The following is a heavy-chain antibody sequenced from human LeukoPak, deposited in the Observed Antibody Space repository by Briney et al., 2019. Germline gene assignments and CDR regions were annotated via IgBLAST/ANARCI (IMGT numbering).Heavy chain of an antibody. CDR3: ARATSRLEWLLNWFDP. V-gene: IGHV1-2*02. CDR2: INPNSGGT. CDR1: GYTFTGYY. J-gene: IGHJ5*02. D-gene: IGHD3-3*01. Sequence: ASVKVSCKASGYTFTGYYMHWVRQAPGQGLEGMGWINPNSGGTNYAQKFQGRVTMTRDTSISTAYMELSRRRSDDTAAYYCARATSRLEWLLNWFDPWGQGTLVTVSS.